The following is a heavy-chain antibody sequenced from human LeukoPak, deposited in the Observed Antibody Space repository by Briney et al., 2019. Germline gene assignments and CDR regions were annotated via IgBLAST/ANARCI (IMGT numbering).Heavy chain of an antibody. D-gene: IGHD2-2*02. CDR3: ARDHCSSSSCYTYYGMEL. Sequence: GGSLRLTCAASGFTFSSYGMTWVRQVPGKGLEWVANINQDRSEKPYVDSVKGRFTISRDNAKNSLYLQMNSLRAEDTAVYYCARDHCSSSSCYTYYGMELWGQGTTVTVSS. CDR2: INQDRSEK. V-gene: IGHV3-7*01. J-gene: IGHJ6*02. CDR1: GFTFSSYG.